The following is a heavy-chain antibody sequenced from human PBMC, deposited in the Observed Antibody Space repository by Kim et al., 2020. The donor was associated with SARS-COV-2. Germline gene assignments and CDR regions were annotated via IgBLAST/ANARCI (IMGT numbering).Heavy chain of an antibody. J-gene: IGHJ4*02. CDR2: ISGIGGST. V-gene: IGHV3-23*01. Sequence: GGSLRLSCAASGFTFSRYAMSWVRQAPGKGLEWFSAISGIGGSTYYAGSVKGRFTISRDNSKNPIFLQMTSLRAEATAVYYVAKDSGNDYGNQWAYWGQG. CDR3: AKDSGNDYGNQWAY. D-gene: IGHD4-17*01. CDR1: GFTFSRYA.